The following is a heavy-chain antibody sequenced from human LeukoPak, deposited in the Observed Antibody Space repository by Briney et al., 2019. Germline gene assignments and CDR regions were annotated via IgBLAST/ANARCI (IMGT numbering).Heavy chain of an antibody. CDR2: INHSGST. Sequence: SETLSLTYAVYGGSFSGYYWSWIRQPPGKGLEWMGEINHSGSTNYNPSLKSRVTISVNTSKNQFSLKLSSVIAADTAVYYCARGPHCSSTSCYAGDFDYWGQGTLVTVSS. CDR3: ARGPHCSSTSCYAGDFDY. V-gene: IGHV4-34*01. CDR1: GGSFSGYY. J-gene: IGHJ4*02. D-gene: IGHD2-2*01.